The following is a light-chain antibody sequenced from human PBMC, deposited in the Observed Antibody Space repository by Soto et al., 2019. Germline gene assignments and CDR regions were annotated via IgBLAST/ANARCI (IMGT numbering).Light chain of an antibody. CDR3: QQYRSWPRT. Sequence: EIVQTQSPAALSVSPGGRATLSCRASQDVMYDLAWYQQKPGQAPRLLVYGASTRATDAPPRFRGSGSGREFSLTISSLQSEDFATYYCQQYRSWPRTFGQGSRVEIK. J-gene: IGKJ1*01. CDR1: QDVMYD. CDR2: GAS. V-gene: IGKV3-15*01.